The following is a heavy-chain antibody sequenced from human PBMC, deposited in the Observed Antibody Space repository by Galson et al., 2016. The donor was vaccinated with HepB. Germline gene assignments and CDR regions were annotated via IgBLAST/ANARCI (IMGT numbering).Heavy chain of an antibody. CDR1: GFTFSTYW. CDR2: IMENGSEK. V-gene: IGHV3-7*01. Sequence: SLRLSCAASGFTFSTYWMNWVRQAPGKGLEWVANIMENGSEKNYVDSVEGRFTISRDNAKNSLYLQMNSLRAEDTAVYYCARESKSGWSVVTARRRYFDMRGRGTLVSVSS. D-gene: IGHD6-19*01. J-gene: IGHJ2*01. CDR3: ARESKSGWSVVTARRRYFDM.